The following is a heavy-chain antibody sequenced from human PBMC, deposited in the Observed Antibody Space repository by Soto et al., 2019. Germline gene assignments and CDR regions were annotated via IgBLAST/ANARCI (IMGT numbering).Heavy chain of an antibody. CDR1: GFTLSTYG. V-gene: IGHV3-30*18. CDR3: TKLGDYYDTSVDHGGDYY. D-gene: IGHD3-22*01. J-gene: IGHJ4*02. CDR2: VSHDGTIK. Sequence: QVRLVESGGGVVQPGTSLRLSCAASGFTLSTYGMHWVRQAPGKGLEWVALVSHDGTIKYYTDSVKGRFTISRDNSKNTLYLQMNSLRVEDTAVYYCTKLGDYYDTSVDHGGDYYWGQGTLVTVSP.